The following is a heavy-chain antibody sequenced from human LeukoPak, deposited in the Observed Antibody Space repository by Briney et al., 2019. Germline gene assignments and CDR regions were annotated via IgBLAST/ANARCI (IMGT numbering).Heavy chain of an antibody. D-gene: IGHD3-10*01. Sequence: RASVKVSCKASGYTFTSYGISWVRQAPGQGLEWMGWISAYNGNTNYAQKLQGRVTMTTDTSTSTAYMELRGLRSDDTAVYYCARDGDYYYYGMDVWGQGTTVTVSS. CDR2: ISAYNGNT. CDR1: GYTFTSYG. V-gene: IGHV1-18*01. J-gene: IGHJ6*02. CDR3: ARDGDYYYYGMDV.